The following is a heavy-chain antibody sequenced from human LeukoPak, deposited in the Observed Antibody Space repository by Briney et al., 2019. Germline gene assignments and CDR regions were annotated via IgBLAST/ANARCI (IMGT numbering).Heavy chain of an antibody. CDR2: ISGSGGST. J-gene: IGHJ6*03. CDR3: AKAPYYYGSGITAVYYYYMDV. CDR1: GFTFSSYG. D-gene: IGHD3-10*01. Sequence: PGGSLRLSCAASGFTFSSYGMSWVRQAPGKGLEWVSAISGSGGSTYYADSVKGRFTISRDNSKNTLYLQMNSLRAEDTAVYYCAKAPYYYGSGITAVYYYYMDVWGKGTTVTISS. V-gene: IGHV3-23*01.